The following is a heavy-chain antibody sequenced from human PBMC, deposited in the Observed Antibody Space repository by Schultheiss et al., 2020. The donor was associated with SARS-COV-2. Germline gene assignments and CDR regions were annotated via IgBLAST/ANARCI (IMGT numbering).Heavy chain of an antibody. V-gene: IGHV1-18*04. J-gene: IGHJ6*02. CDR1: GYTFTGYY. Sequence: ASVKVSCKASGYTFTGYYMHWVRQAPGQGLEWMGWISAYNGNTNYAQKLRGRVTMTTDTSTSTAYMELRSLRSDDTAVYYCARDRDYSNYETPNYYGMDVWGQGTTVTVSS. CDR2: ISAYNGNT. CDR3: ARDRDYSNYETPNYYGMDV. D-gene: IGHD4-11*01.